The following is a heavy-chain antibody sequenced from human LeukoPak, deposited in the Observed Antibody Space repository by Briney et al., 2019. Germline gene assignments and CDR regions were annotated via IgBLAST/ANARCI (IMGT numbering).Heavy chain of an antibody. Sequence: GESLKISCKGSGYSFTSYWIGWVRQMPGKGLEWMGIIYPGDSDTRYSPSFQGQVTISADKSISTAYLQWSSLKASDTAMYYCARLEMVRGSRSTSANYWGQGTLVTVSA. CDR2: IYPGDSDT. CDR1: GYSFTSYW. D-gene: IGHD3-10*01. J-gene: IGHJ4*02. CDR3: ARLEMVRGSRSTSANY. V-gene: IGHV5-51*01.